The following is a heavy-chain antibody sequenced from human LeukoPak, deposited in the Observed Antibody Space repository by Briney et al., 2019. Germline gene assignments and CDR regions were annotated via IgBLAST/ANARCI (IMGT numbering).Heavy chain of an antibody. D-gene: IGHD3-10*01. V-gene: IGHV1-46*01. Sequence: GASVKVSCKASGNPFMKYYMYWVRQAPGQGLEWMGIINPSDGSSTYARKFQGRVTMTRDTSTRTVYMEMSSLRSEDTAVFYCALRVGFGENYIDYWGQGTLVTVSS. CDR2: INPSDGSS. J-gene: IGHJ4*02. CDR1: GNPFMKYY. CDR3: ALRVGFGENYIDY.